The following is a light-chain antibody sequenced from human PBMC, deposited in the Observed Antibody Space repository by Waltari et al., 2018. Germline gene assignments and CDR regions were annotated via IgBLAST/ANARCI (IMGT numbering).Light chain of an antibody. CDR3: QAWDTTTGV. J-gene: IGLJ2*01. Sequence: SFELTQPTSVSVSPGRPARSPAPGDKLGKKKVCWYQQKPGQSPVAVIYQDNRRPSGIPERFSGSNSGNTATLTISGTQAMDEADYFCQAWDTTTGVFGGGTKLTVL. V-gene: IGLV3-1*01. CDR2: QDN. CDR1: KLGKKK.